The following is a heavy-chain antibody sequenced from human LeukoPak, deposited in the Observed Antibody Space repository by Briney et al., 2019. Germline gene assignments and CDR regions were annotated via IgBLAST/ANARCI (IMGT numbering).Heavy chain of an antibody. Sequence: ASVKVSCKASGYTFTSYDINWVRQAPGQGLEWMGWINPNSGASNYAQKFQGRVTMTRDTSISTAYMELSSLRSDDTAVYYCAREAFTTVTTATDAFDFWGQGTMVTVSS. D-gene: IGHD4-17*01. J-gene: IGHJ3*01. CDR3: AREAFTTVTTATDAFDF. CDR1: GYTFTSYD. V-gene: IGHV1-2*02. CDR2: INPNSGAS.